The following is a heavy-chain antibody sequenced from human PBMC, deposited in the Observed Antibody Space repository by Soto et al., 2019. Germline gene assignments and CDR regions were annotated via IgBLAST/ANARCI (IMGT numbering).Heavy chain of an antibody. D-gene: IGHD1-26*01. CDR1: GYTFTNYW. V-gene: IGHV5-51*01. Sequence: RESLKISCKGSGYTFTNYWIGWVRQMPGKGLEWMGIIYPGDSDTKYNPSFQGQVTISADKSITTTYLQWSSLKASDTAIYFCEASSFYYVMDVCGQGTTGTVSS. CDR2: IYPGDSDT. CDR3: EASSFYYVMDV. J-gene: IGHJ6*02.